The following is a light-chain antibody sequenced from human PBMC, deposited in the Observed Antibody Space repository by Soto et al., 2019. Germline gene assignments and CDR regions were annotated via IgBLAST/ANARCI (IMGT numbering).Light chain of an antibody. Sequence: QSVLTQPASVSGSAGQSIAISCTGTSSDVGGYNYVSWYQQHPGKAPKLLLSEVSKRPSGVSNRFSGSKSGNTASLTISGLQAEDEADYYCCSYAGSSTYVFGTGTKVTVL. CDR2: EVS. CDR1: SSDVGGYNY. V-gene: IGLV2-23*02. CDR3: CSYAGSSTYV. J-gene: IGLJ1*01.